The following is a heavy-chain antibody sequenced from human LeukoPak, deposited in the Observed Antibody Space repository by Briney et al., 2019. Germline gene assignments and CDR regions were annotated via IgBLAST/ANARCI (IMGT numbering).Heavy chain of an antibody. Sequence: GGSLRLSCAASGFTFSTYAMTWVRQAPGKGLEWVSSITGSGDGTSAADSVTGRFSISRDNSKSTLYLQMNSLRAEDTAVYYCANLPLVRGVILAVVFWGKGTIVTVSS. J-gene: IGHJ4*02. CDR3: ANLPLVRGVILAVVF. V-gene: IGHV3-23*01. CDR1: GFTFSTYA. CDR2: ITGSGDGT. D-gene: IGHD3-10*01.